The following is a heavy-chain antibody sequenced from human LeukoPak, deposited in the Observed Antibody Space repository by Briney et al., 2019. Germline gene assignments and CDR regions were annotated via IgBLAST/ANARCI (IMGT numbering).Heavy chain of an antibody. J-gene: IGHJ4*02. D-gene: IGHD4-17*01. Sequence: NPSQTLSLTCAVSGGSISSGGYSWSWIRQPPGKGLEWIGYIYHSGSTYYNPSLKSRVTISVDRSKNQFSLKLSSVTAADTAVYYCARGEGSTVTIYYFDYWGQGTLVTVSS. CDR1: GGSISSGGYS. V-gene: IGHV4-30-2*01. CDR2: IYHSGST. CDR3: ARGEGSTVTIYYFDY.